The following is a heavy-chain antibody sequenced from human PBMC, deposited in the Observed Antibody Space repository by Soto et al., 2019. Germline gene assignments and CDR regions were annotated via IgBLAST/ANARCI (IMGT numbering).Heavy chain of an antibody. CDR3: AREGGSTKVDY. J-gene: IGHJ4*02. CDR2: TSNSGRT. D-gene: IGHD2-2*01. Sequence: QVQLQESGPGLVKPSQTLSRTCTVSGGSITSSGYYWSLIRQHPGEGMEWIGFTSNSGRTSYNPSPKRRGTLSVDTPSNQFSLNLKSVTAADTAVYYCAREGGSTKVDYWGQGTLVTVSP. V-gene: IGHV4-31*03. CDR1: GGSITSSGYY.